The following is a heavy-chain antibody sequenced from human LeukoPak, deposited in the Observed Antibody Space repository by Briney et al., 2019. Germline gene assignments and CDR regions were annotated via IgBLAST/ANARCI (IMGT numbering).Heavy chain of an antibody. CDR3: ARERGGT. CDR2: IYSGGST. CDR1: GFTFSSYT. D-gene: IGHD3-16*01. Sequence: GGSLRLSCAASGFTFSSYTMNWVRQAPGKGLEWVSVIYSGGSTYYADSVKGRFTISRDNSKNTLYLQMNSLRAEDTAVYYCARERGGTWGQGTLVTVSS. J-gene: IGHJ5*02. V-gene: IGHV3-53*01.